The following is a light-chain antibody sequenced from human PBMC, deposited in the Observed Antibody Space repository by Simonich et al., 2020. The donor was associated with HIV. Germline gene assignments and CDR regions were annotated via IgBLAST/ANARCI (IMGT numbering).Light chain of an antibody. CDR3: MQAVQTPPT. J-gene: IGKJ4*01. CDR1: QSLLSSNGFNY. Sequence: DIVMPQSPLSLPVTPGEPASISCRSSQSLLSSNGFNYLDWYLQKPGQSPQLLSYLGANRASGVPDRFSGSGSGTDFTLKISRVEAEDVGVYYCMQAVQTPPTFGGGTKVEIK. CDR2: LGA. V-gene: IGKV2-28*01.